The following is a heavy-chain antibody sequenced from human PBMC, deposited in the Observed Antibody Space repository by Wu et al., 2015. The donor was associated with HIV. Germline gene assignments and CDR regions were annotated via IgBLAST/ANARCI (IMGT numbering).Heavy chain of an antibody. Sequence: QVQLVQSGAEVKKPGASVKVSCKASGYTFTSYDINWVRQATGQGLEWMGWMNPNSGNTGYAQKFQGRVTITRNTSISTAYMELSSLRSEDTAVYYCARVGYCSSTSCYPNWFDPWGQGTLVTVSS. CDR3: ARVGYCSSTSCYPNWFDP. J-gene: IGHJ5*02. D-gene: IGHD2-2*01. V-gene: IGHV1-8*03. CDR1: GYTFTSYD. CDR2: MNPNSGNT.